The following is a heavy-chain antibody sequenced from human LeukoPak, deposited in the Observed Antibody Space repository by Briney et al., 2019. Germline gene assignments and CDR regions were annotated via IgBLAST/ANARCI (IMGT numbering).Heavy chain of an antibody. J-gene: IGHJ4*02. CDR2: TYYRSKWNY. D-gene: IGHD3-10*01. CDR3: ARSVNSGCLDC. Sequence: SQTLSLTCAISGDSVSSNNAVWNWIRQSPSRGLEWLGKTYYRSKWNYDYAVSMKSRITINPDTSKNHFSLQLSSVTPEDTAVYYCARSVNSGCLDCWGQEVLVTVSS. V-gene: IGHV6-1*01. CDR1: GDSVSSNNAV.